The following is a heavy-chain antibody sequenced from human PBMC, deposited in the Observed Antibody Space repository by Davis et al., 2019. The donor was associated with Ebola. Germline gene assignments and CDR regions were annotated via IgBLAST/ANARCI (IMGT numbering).Heavy chain of an antibody. CDR2: LYSGGTT. J-gene: IGHJ4*02. V-gene: IGHV3-53*01. CDR3: VRVFDYDNRDRGPLDY. D-gene: IGHD3-22*01. CDR1: GFTVRNNY. Sequence: PGESLRLSCVVSGFTVRNNYMSWVRHAPGKGLEWISVLYSGGTTYYADSVKGRFTTSRDNSKNTLYLQMNSLRAEDTAVYYCVRVFDYDNRDRGPLDYWGQGTLVTVSS.